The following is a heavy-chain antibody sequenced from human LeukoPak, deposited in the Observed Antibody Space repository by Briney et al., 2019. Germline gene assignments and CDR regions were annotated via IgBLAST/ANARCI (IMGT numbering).Heavy chain of an antibody. V-gene: IGHV3-74*01. CDR1: GFTFSTYW. D-gene: IGHD3-3*01. CDR2: INGDGSST. Sequence: PGGSLRLSCAASGFTFSTYWMHWVRQAPGKGLVWVSRINGDGSSTSYGDSVKGRFTISRDNAKNTLYLQMNSLRAEDTAVYYCARDYDFWSGYYNPLFDYWGQGTLVTVSS. CDR3: ARDYDFWSGYYNPLFDY. J-gene: IGHJ4*02.